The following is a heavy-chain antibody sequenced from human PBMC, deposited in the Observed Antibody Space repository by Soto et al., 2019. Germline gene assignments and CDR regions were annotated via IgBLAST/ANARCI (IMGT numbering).Heavy chain of an antibody. Sequence: PSETLSLTCTVSGGSISSSIYYWSWIRQPPGKGLEWIGFIYYTGSTNYNPSLKSRVTLSLDTSKNQFSLKLSSVTAADTAVYYCARASSCAYDSCAFDPWGQGTLVTVS. V-gene: IGHV4-61*01. CDR1: GGSISSSIYY. CDR2: IYYTGST. CDR3: ARASSCAYDSCAFDP. J-gene: IGHJ5*02. D-gene: IGHD3-16*01.